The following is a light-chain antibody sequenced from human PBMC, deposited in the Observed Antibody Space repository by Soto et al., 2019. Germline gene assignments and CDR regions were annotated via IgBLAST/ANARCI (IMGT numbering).Light chain of an antibody. CDR3: QQYSSYST. V-gene: IGKV1-5*01. Sequence: DVQMTQSPSTLYASVGDRVTITCRASQNVYTWLAWYQQKPGRAPNLLIYGASTLHSGVPSRFSGSGSGTEFTLTISSLQPDDFATYSCQQYSSYSTFGQGTRLELK. CDR1: QNVYTW. CDR2: GAS. J-gene: IGKJ5*01.